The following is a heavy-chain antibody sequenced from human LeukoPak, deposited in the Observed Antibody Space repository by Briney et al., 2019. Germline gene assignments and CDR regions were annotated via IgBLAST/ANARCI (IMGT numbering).Heavy chain of an antibody. D-gene: IGHD3-22*01. J-gene: IGHJ4*02. CDR3: ARDMGGGCYYDSSGYSPSPFDY. V-gene: IGHV3-66*01. Sequence: GGSLRLSCAASGFTVSSNYMSWVRQAPGKGLEWVSVIYSGGSTYYADSVKGRFTISRDNAKNSLYLQMNSLRAEDTAVYYCARDMGGGCYYDSSGYSPSPFDYWGQGTLVTVSS. CDR2: IYSGGST. CDR1: GFTVSSNY.